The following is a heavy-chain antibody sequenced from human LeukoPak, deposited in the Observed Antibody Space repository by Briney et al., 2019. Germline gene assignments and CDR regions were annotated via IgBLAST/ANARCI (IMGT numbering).Heavy chain of an antibody. CDR1: GFTFTNFA. J-gene: IGHJ4*02. CDR3: AKDRTLCSGGTCYPYYFDY. D-gene: IGHD2-15*01. Sequence: GGSLRLSCAASGFTFTNFAMSWVRQAPGKGLEWVSAISGSGGSTYSADSVKGRFTISRDNSKNTLYLQMNSLRAEDTAIYFCAKDRTLCSGGTCYPYYFDYWGQGTLVTVSS. CDR2: ISGSGGST. V-gene: IGHV3-23*01.